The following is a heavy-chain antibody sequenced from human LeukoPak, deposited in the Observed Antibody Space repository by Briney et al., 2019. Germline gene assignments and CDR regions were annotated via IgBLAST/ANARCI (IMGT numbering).Heavy chain of an antibody. Sequence: GGSLRLSCEASGFSVSSNYMTWVRQAPGKGLEWVSVIYSGGSTYYADSVKGRFIISRDNSKNTVYLQMNSLRAEDTAVYYCARVIGVVRADYYFDYWGQGTLVAVSS. CDR2: IYSGGST. CDR3: ARVIGVVRADYYFDY. D-gene: IGHD3-10*01. V-gene: IGHV3-53*01. CDR1: GFSVSSNY. J-gene: IGHJ4*02.